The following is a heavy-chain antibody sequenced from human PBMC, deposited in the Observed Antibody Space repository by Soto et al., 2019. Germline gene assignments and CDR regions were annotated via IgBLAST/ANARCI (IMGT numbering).Heavy chain of an antibody. CDR3: ARDRVLVSRSERYYYGMDV. D-gene: IGHD2-21*01. J-gene: IGHJ6*02. CDR1: GYTFTSYY. Sequence: ASVKVSCKASGYTFTSYYMHWVRQAPGQGLEWMGIINPSGGSTSYAQKFQGRVTMTRDTSTSTVYMELSSLRSEDTAVYYCARDRVLVSRSERYYYGMDVWGQGNTVYVSS. CDR2: INPSGGST. V-gene: IGHV1-46*01.